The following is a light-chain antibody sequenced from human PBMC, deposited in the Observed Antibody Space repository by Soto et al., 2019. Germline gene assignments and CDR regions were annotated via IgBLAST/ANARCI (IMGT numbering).Light chain of an antibody. J-gene: IGKJ4*01. CDR2: AAS. Sequence: DIQLTQSPSSLSAFVGDIVTITCRASQDISNFLAWYQQKPGKVPKLLIYAASTLQSGVPSRFSGSGSGTDFTLNISSLQNPDVATCDSQKCMFAPFTFGGGTKVEMK. CDR3: QKCMFAPFT. CDR1: QDISNF. V-gene: IGKV1-27*01.